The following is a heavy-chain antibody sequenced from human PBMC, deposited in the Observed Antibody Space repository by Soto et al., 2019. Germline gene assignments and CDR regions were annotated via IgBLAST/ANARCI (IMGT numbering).Heavy chain of an antibody. D-gene: IGHD3-10*01. CDR2: IYYSGST. Sequence: SETLSLTCTVSGGSISSYYWSWIRQPPGKGLEWIGYIYYSGSTNYNPSLKSRVTISVDTSKNQFSLKLSSVTAADTAVYYCAQTQSITMVRGVPRGWFDPWGQGTLVTVS. CDR1: GGSISSYY. V-gene: IGHV4-59*08. CDR3: AQTQSITMVRGVPRGWFDP. J-gene: IGHJ5*02.